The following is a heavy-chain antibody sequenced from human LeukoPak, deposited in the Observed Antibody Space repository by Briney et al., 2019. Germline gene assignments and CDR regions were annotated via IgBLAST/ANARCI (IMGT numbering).Heavy chain of an antibody. V-gene: IGHV1-8*01. CDR3: ARDRDYGDYIGLFDY. Sequence: ASVKVSCKASGYTFTSYDINWVRQATGQGLEWMGWMNPNSGNTGYAQKFQGRVTMTRNTSISTAYMELSSLRSEDTAVYYCARDRDYGDYIGLFDYWGQGTLVTVSS. D-gene: IGHD4-17*01. CDR1: GYTFTSYD. J-gene: IGHJ4*02. CDR2: MNPNSGNT.